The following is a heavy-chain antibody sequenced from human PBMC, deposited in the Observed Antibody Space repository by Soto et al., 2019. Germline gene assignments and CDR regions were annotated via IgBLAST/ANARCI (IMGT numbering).Heavy chain of an antibody. CDR1: GGSISSYY. D-gene: IGHD1-26*01. J-gene: IGHJ4*02. CDR2: IYYSGST. CDR3: ARRYGGNFDF. V-gene: IGHV4-59*01. Sequence: SETLSLTCTVSGGSISSYYWSWIRQPPGKGLEWIGYIYYSGSTNYNPSLKSRVTISVDTSKNQFSLKLSSVTAADTAVYYCARRYGGNFDFWGQGTPVTVSS.